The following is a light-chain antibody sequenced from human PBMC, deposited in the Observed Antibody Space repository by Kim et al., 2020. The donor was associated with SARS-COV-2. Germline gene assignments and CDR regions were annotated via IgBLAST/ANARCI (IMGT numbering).Light chain of an antibody. J-gene: IGLJ3*02. CDR1: KLGETF. CDR3: QAWDTNTLV. Sequence: SVSPGQTAGISCCGHKLGETFVSGYMQRPGQSPLLVMYHDDKRPSGISERISGSNSGTTATLTISGTQAMDEAVYFCQAWDTNTLVFGGGTQVTVL. V-gene: IGLV3-1*01. CDR2: HDD.